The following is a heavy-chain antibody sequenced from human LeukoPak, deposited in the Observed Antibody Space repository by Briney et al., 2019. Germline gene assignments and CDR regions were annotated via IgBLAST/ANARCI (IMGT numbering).Heavy chain of an antibody. J-gene: IGHJ5*02. CDR3: ARDLQIAAAATGNKYENWFDP. CDR2: INPNSGGT. Sequence: ASVKVSCKASGYTFTGYYMHWVRQAPGQGLEWMGWINPNSGGTNYAQKFQGRVTMTRDTSISTAYMELSRLRSDDTAAYYCARDLQIAAAATGNKYENWFDPWGQGTLVTVSS. CDR1: GYTFTGYY. V-gene: IGHV1-2*02. D-gene: IGHD6-13*01.